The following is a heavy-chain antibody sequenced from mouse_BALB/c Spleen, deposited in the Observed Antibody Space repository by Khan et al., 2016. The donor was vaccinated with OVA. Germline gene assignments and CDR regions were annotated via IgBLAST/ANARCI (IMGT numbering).Heavy chain of an antibody. CDR3: ARSTYRYAFVY. V-gene: IGHV3-8*02. CDR2: IIYTGYT. CDR1: GDSITSGY. J-gene: IGHJ3*01. D-gene: IGHD2-12*01. Sequence: EVELVESGPSLVKPSQTLSLTCSVTGDSITSGYWNWIRKFPGNKLEYMGYIIYTGYTYYNPYLKSRISITRTTSKNQYYRQLSSVTDEDTATYYCARSTYRYAFVYWGQGTLVTVSA.